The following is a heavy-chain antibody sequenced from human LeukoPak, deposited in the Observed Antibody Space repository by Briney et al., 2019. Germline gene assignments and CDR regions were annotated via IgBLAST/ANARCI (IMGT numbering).Heavy chain of an antibody. CDR2: IYYSGST. V-gene: IGHV4-59*01. Sequence: SETLSLTCTVSGGSISSYYWSWIRQPPGKGLEWIGYIYYSGSTNYNPSLRSRVTISVDTSKNQFSLKLSSVTAADTAVYYCARDYYYDSSGYLDYWGQGTLVTVSS. CDR3: ARDYYYDSSGYLDY. J-gene: IGHJ4*02. CDR1: GGSISSYY. D-gene: IGHD3-22*01.